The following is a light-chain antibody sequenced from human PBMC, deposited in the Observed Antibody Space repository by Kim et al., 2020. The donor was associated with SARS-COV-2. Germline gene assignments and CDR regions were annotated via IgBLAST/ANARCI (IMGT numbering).Light chain of an antibody. J-gene: IGLJ3*02. V-gene: IGLV2-18*02. CDR2: YVT. CDR1: SRGIGSCHR. CDR3: SSYSLRTTWV. Sequence: GQSVIRTCTGTSRGIGSCHRVSWYRQPPGSAPKLIIFYVTERPSGVPDRFSGSKSDTTASLTISGRQPEEEADYYCSSYSLRTTWVFGGGTQLTVL.